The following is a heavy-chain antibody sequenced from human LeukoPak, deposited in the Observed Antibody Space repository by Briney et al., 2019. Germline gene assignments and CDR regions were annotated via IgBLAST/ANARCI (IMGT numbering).Heavy chain of an antibody. J-gene: IGHJ4*02. CDR2: IYYSGST. Sequence: SETLSLTCTVSGGSISSSSYYWGWIRQPPGKGLEWIGSIYYSGSTYYNPSLKSRVTISVDTSKNQFSLKLSSVTAADTAVYYCARQVLGYCSSTSCADFDYWGQGTLVTVSS. CDR3: ARQVLGYCSSTSCADFDY. V-gene: IGHV4-39*01. CDR1: GGSISSSSYY. D-gene: IGHD2-2*01.